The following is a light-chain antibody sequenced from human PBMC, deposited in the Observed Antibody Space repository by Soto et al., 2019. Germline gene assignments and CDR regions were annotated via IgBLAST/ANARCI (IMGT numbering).Light chain of an antibody. CDR1: QSLSSNS. V-gene: IGKV3-20*01. Sequence: EIVLTQSPGTLSLSPGQRATLSCRASQSLSSNSLAWYQQRPGQAPRLLVYGASSRATGIPDRFSGSGSGTDFTLTISRLEPEDFAVYYCQQYGSSGTFGQGTKVEIK. J-gene: IGKJ1*01. CDR3: QQYGSSGT. CDR2: GAS.